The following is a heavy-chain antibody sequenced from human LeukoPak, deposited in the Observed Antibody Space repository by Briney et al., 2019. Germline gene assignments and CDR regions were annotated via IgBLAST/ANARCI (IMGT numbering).Heavy chain of an antibody. Sequence: SETLSLTCAVYGGSFSGYHWSWVCQPPGKGREGMGEINHSGSNNYNPYLTSRGTISVDTSKSQFSLKQRSVTAADTAVCFCARGYGSSSYNWFDPWGQGTLVTVSS. D-gene: IGHD6-6*01. V-gene: IGHV4-34*01. CDR2: INHSGSN. CDR3: ARGYGSSSYNWFDP. J-gene: IGHJ5*02. CDR1: GGSFSGYH.